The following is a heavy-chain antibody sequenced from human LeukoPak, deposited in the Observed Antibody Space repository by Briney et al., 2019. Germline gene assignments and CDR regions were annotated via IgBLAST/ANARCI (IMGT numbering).Heavy chain of an antibody. D-gene: IGHD6-13*01. V-gene: IGHV5-51*01. CDR3: ARGGAAAGKRFDH. CDR1: GYSFTSYW. CDR2: IYPGDSDT. J-gene: IGHJ4*02. Sequence: GASLKISCKGSGYSFTSYWIGWVRQMPGKGLEWMGIIYPGDSDTRYSPSFQGQVTISADKSISTAYLQWSSLKASDSAMYYCARGGAAAGKRFDHWGQGTLVTVSS.